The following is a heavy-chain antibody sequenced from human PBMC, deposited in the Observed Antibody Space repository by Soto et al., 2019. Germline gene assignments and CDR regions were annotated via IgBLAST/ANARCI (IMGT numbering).Heavy chain of an antibody. CDR1: GFTFSSYS. CDR2: ISSSSSTI. Sequence: EVQLVESGGGLVQPGGSLRLSCAASGFTFSSYSMNWVRQAPGKGLEWVSYISSSSSTIYYADSVKGRFTISRDNAKNARYLQMNSRRAEDTAVYYCARGGGCSGGSCNFDYWGQGTLVTVSS. J-gene: IGHJ4*02. D-gene: IGHD2-15*01. CDR3: ARGGGCSGGSCNFDY. V-gene: IGHV3-48*01.